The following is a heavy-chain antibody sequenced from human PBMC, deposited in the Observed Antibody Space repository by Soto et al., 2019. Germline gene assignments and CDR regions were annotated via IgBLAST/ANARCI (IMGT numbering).Heavy chain of an antibody. Sequence: GGSLRLSCAVSGFPFSFYGFHWVRQSPGKGLEWLGVIVSDGSAIYHADSLEGRFFISRDNSKDIPYLQMNSLRVEDTAVYYCARDDAFDNENGFDMWGQGTIVTVSS. J-gene: IGHJ3*02. CDR3: ARDDAFDNENGFDM. V-gene: IGHV3-33*01. CDR2: IVSDGSAI. D-gene: IGHD3-3*02. CDR1: GFPFSFYG.